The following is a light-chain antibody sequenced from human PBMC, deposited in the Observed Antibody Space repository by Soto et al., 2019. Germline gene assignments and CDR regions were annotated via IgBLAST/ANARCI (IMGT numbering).Light chain of an antibody. V-gene: IGKV3-20*01. Sequence: EIVLTQSPGTLALSPGEGATLSCRASQSVSKYLAWYQQKPGQAPRLLIYGASISATGNPDSVSGSGSGTDFTLTTSSLELEDFAVYYCQQYGGSPQTFGQGTKVEIK. CDR1: QSVSKY. CDR3: QQYGGSPQT. J-gene: IGKJ1*01. CDR2: GAS.